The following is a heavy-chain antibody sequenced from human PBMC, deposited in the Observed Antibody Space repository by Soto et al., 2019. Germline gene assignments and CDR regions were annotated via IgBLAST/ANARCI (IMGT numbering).Heavy chain of an antibody. J-gene: IGHJ6*02. V-gene: IGHV3-30*18. D-gene: IGHD4-17*01. CDR1: GFTFSSYG. CDR2: ISYDGSNK. Sequence: QVQLVESGGGVVQPGRFLRLSCAASGFTFSSYGMHWVRQAPGKGLEWVAVISYDGSNKYYADSVKGRFTISRDNSKNTLYLQMNSLRAEDTAVYYCAKAAGDYGGNAYYYYGMDVWGQGTTVTVSS. CDR3: AKAAGDYGGNAYYYYGMDV.